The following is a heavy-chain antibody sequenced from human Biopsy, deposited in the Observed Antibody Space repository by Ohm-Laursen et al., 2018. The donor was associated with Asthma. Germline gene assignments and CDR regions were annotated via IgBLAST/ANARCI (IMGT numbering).Heavy chain of an antibody. CDR2: MSYDGSIK. Sequence: SLRLSCAASGFTFSSYGMDWVRQAPGKGLEWVALMSYDGSIKDYADSVEGRFTISRDNSMNTLYLHMNSLRVEDTAVYYCARGLDYSGRSGFDYWGQGTLVTVSS. CDR1: GFTFSSYG. V-gene: IGHV3-33*05. D-gene: IGHD3-10*01. J-gene: IGHJ4*02. CDR3: ARGLDYSGRSGFDY.